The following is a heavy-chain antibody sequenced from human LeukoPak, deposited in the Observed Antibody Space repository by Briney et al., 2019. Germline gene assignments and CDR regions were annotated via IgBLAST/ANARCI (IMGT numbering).Heavy chain of an antibody. CDR2: INPNSGGT. CDR1: GYGFTSYY. J-gene: IGHJ3*02. CDR3: ATYSGFDAFDI. V-gene: IGHV1-2*02. Sequence: ASVKVSCKAFGYGFTSYYIHWVRQAPGQGLEWMGWINPNSGGTNYAQKFQGRVTMTRDTSISTAYMELSRLRSDDTAVYYCATYSGFDAFDIWGQGTMVTVSS. D-gene: IGHD1-26*01.